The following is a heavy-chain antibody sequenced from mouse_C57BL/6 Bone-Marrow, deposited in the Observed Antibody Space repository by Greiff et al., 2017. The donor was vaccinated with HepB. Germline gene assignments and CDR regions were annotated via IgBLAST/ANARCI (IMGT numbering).Heavy chain of an antibody. Sequence: EVMLVESGGGLVKPGGSLKLSCAASGFTFSDYGMHWVRQAPEKGLEWVAYISSGSSTIYYADTVKGRFTIFRDNAKNTLFLQMTSLRSEDTAMYYCARHYDYARADYWDQGTTLTVSS. CDR2: ISSGSSTI. V-gene: IGHV5-17*01. D-gene: IGHD2-4*01. CDR1: GFTFSDYG. CDR3: ARHYDYARADY. J-gene: IGHJ2*01.